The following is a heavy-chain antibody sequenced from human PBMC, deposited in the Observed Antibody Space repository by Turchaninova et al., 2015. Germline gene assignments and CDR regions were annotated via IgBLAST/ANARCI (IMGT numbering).Heavy chain of an antibody. V-gene: IGHV4-38-2*01. CDR3: ARQSGDYSNYVPGY. D-gene: IGHD4-11*01. CDR2: IYHSGTT. J-gene: IGHJ4*02. Sequence: QVQLQESGPGLVKPSETLSLTCAVSGYSISSGSYWGWIRRPPGRGLEWIGIIYHSGTTYYNPSLKSRVTISVDTSKNQFSLKLSSVTAADTAVYYCARQSGDYSNYVPGYWGQGTLVTVSS. CDR1: GYSISSGSY.